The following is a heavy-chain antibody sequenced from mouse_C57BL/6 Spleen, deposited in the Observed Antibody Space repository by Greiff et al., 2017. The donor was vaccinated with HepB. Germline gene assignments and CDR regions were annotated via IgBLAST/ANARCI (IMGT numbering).Heavy chain of an antibody. V-gene: IGHV10-3*01. CDR1: GFTFNPYA. J-gene: IGHJ2*01. CDR3: VRDGPNYYGTRETLFDY. CDR2: IRSKSSNYAT. D-gene: IGHD1-1*01. Sequence: EVKLVESGGGLVQPKGSLKLSCAASGFTFNPYAMPWVRQAPGKGLEWVARIRSKSSNYATYYADSVKDRFTISRDDSQSMLYLQMNNLKTEDTAMYYCVRDGPNYYGTRETLFDYWGQGTTLTVSS.